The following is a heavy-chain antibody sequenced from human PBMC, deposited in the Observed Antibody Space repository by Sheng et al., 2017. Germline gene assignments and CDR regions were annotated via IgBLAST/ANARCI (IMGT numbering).Heavy chain of an antibody. Sequence: QVQLQESGPGLVKPSETLSLTCAVSGYSISSGYYWGWIRQPPGKGLEWIWSIYHSGSTYYNPSLKSRVTISVDTSKNQFSLKLSSVTAADTAVYYCARDPTSSGYYYVGDAFDIWGQGTMVTVSS. D-gene: IGHD3-22*01. J-gene: IGHJ3*02. CDR3: ARDPTSSGYYYVGDAFDI. CDR1: GYSISSGYY. CDR2: IYHSGST. V-gene: IGHV4-38-2*02.